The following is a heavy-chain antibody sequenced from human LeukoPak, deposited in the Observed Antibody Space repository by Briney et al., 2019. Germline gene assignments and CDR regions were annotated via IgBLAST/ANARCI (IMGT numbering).Heavy chain of an antibody. D-gene: IGHD6-13*01. V-gene: IGHV1-18*04. CDR2: ISAYNGNT. CDR1: GYTFTDYY. CDR3: ASSQQQLGYFDY. J-gene: IGHJ4*02. Sequence: ASVKVSCKASGYTFTDYYIHWVRQAPGQGLEWMGWISAYNGNTNYAQKLQGRVTMTTDTSTSTAYMELRSLRSDDTAVYYCASSQQQLGYFDYWGQGTLVTVSS.